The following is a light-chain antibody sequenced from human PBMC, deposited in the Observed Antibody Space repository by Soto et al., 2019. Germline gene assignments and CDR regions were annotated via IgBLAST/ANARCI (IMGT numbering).Light chain of an antibody. CDR1: SSNIGSNT. CDR2: GNN. J-gene: IGLJ1*01. Sequence: QSVLTQPTSASGTPGQRVTISCSGSSSNIGSNTVNWYQQFPGTAPKLLIYGNNQRPSGVPDRFSGSKSGTSASLAISGLQSEDEADYYCAAWDDSLIGSVFGTGTKVTVL. CDR3: AAWDDSLIGSV. V-gene: IGLV1-44*01.